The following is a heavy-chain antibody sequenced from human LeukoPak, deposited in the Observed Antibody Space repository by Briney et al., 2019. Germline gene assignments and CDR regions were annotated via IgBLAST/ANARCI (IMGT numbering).Heavy chain of an antibody. Sequence: GGSLRLSCAASGFTFNNYWMSWVRQAPGRGLGWVANIKQDGSEKNYVDSVKGRFTISRDNAKNALYLQMNSLRAEDTAVYHCASQGYWGQGTLVTISS. CDR2: IKQDGSEK. CDR3: ASQGY. V-gene: IGHV3-7*02. CDR1: GFTFNNYW. J-gene: IGHJ4*02.